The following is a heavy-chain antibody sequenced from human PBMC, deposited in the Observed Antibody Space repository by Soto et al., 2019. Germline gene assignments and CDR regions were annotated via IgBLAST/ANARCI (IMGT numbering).Heavy chain of an antibody. D-gene: IGHD2-15*01. V-gene: IGHV4-30-4*01. J-gene: IGHJ5*02. Sequence: SETLSLTCTVSGGSISSGDYYWSWIRQPPGKGLEWIGYIYYSGSTYYNPSLKSRVTISVDTSKNQFSLKLSSVTAADTAVYYCAREGSGGPPQQSPKWFDPWGQGTLVTVHS. CDR3: AREGSGGPPQQSPKWFDP. CDR1: GGSISSGDYY. CDR2: IYYSGST.